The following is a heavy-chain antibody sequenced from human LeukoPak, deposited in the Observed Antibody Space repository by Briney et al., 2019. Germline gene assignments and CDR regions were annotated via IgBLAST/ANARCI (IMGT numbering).Heavy chain of an antibody. J-gene: IGHJ4*02. D-gene: IGHD3-22*01. Sequence: SETLSLTCTVSGGSISSNRYYWGWSRQPPGKGLKWIGNIFYTGSTYYNPSLKSRVTISVYTSKNHSPLQLSSVTAADTAVYYCARLDNSGYYHIDYWGQGTLVSAAS. CDR3: ARLDNSGYYHIDY. V-gene: IGHV4-39*02. CDR1: GGSISSNRYY. CDR2: IFYTGST.